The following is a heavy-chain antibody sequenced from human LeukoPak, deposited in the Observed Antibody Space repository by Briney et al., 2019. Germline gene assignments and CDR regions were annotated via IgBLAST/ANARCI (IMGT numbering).Heavy chain of an antibody. CDR3: ARDRVAVAAYYYFYMDV. D-gene: IGHD6-19*01. CDR1: GYPFTGHY. CDR2: INPNNGVT. J-gene: IGHJ6*03. V-gene: IGHV1-2*02. Sequence: ASVKVSCQASGYPFTGHYVHWVRQAPGHGLEWMGWINPNNGVTNYAQKFQGRVTMTRDTSISTAYMELSRLRSDDTAVYYCARDRVAVAAYYYFYMDVWGKGTTVTVS.